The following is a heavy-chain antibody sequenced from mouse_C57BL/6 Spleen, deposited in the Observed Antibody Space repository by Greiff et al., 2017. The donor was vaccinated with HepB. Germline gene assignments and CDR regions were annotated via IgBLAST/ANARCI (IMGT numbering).Heavy chain of an antibody. Sequence: EVKLMESGGGLVQPGGSMKLSCVASGFTFSNYWMNWVRQSPEKGLEWVAQIRLKSDNYATHYAESVKGRFTISRDDSKSSVYLQMNNLRAEDTGIYYCTGGYYGSLDYWGQGTTLTVSS. CDR3: TGGYYGSLDY. CDR1: GFTFSNYW. D-gene: IGHD1-1*01. V-gene: IGHV6-3*01. CDR2: IRLKSDNYAT. J-gene: IGHJ2*01.